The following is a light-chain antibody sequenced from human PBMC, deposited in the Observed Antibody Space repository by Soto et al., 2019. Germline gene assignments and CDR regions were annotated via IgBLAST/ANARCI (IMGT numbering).Light chain of an antibody. CDR2: DAS. V-gene: IGKV3-11*01. Sequence: EIVLTQSPATLSLSPGERATLSCRASQSVNSYLAWYQQKPGQAPRLLIYDASNRATGIPARFSGSGSGTDFTLTISSLEPQDFAVYYCQQSSNWPLTFGGGTKVEIK. J-gene: IGKJ4*01. CDR3: QQSSNWPLT. CDR1: QSVNSY.